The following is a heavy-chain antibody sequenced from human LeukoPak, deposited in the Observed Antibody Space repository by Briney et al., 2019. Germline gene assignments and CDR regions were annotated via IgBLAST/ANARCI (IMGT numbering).Heavy chain of an antibody. Sequence: GGSLRLSCAASGFNFNTYWMAWVRQAPAGKGLERVASISQDGGESYYADSVRGLFTISRDNAKNTLYLQMNSLRAEDTTMYYCTRLQSYFNSWGQGTLVTVSS. D-gene: IGHD2/OR15-2a*01. CDR3: TRLQSYFNS. CDR2: ISQDGGES. J-gene: IGHJ1*01. V-gene: IGHV3-7*01. CDR1: GFNFNTYW.